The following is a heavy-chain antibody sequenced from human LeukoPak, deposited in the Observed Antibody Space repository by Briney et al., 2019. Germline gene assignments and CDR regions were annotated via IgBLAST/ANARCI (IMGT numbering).Heavy chain of an antibody. Sequence: PSEALSLTCTVSGVSIRRHYWSWIRQPPGKGQSWIGYIYYSGSTNYNPSLKSRVTTSLDTSRDQFFLELSSVTAADTAVYYCARGGPVSVAPGATAYNYYGMDVWGLGTTVIVSS. CDR2: IYYSGST. D-gene: IGHD2-2*01. J-gene: IGHJ6*02. V-gene: IGHV4-59*11. CDR1: GVSIRRHY. CDR3: ARGGPVSVAPGATAYNYYGMDV.